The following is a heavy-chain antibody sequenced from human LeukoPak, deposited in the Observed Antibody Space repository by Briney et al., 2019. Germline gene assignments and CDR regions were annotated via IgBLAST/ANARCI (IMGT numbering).Heavy chain of an antibody. Sequence: PGGSLRLSCVVFGFTVRSNYMSWVRQAPGKGLEWVSVIYSGGSTHYADSVKGRFTISRDTSENTLFLQMNSLRAEDTAVYYCARAGLRRPFDYWCQGTLVTVSS. CDR2: IYSGGST. J-gene: IGHJ4*02. V-gene: IGHV3-53*01. CDR3: ARAGLRRPFDY. CDR1: GFTVRSNY.